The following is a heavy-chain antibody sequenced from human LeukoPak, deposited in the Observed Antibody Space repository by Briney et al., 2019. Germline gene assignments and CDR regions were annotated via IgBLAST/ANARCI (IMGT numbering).Heavy chain of an antibody. Sequence: GGSLRLSCAASGFSFSSFAMTWVRQAPGKGLEWVSGIIDTGGATYYADSVKGRFTISRDNSKNTLFLQMNSLRAEDTAVYYCAKFNGHPTTNYYMDGWGEGTTVTVSS. J-gene: IGHJ6*04. CDR1: GFSFSSFA. CDR2: IIDTGGAT. V-gene: IGHV3-23*01. CDR3: AKFNGHPTTNYYMDG. D-gene: IGHD3-10*01.